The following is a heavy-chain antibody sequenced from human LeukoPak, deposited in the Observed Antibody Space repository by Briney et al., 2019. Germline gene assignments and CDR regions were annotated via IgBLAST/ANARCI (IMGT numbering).Heavy chain of an antibody. CDR2: INSDGSRT. CDR3: ARDGSAWLPFDY. Sequence: GGSLRLSCAASGFAFSSYWMHWVRQAPGKGLVWVSRINSDGSRTNYADSVKGRFTISRDNAKNTLYLQVNSLRAEDTAVYHCARDGSAWLPFDYWGQGTLVTVSS. D-gene: IGHD6-19*01. CDR1: GFAFSSYW. J-gene: IGHJ4*02. V-gene: IGHV3-74*01.